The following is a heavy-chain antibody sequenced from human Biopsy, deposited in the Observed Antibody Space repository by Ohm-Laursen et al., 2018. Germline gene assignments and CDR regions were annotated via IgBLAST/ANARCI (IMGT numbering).Heavy chain of an antibody. CDR3: ALAAAQTVTHFDY. J-gene: IGHJ4*02. V-gene: IGHV3-23*01. CDR2: ISGNSDII. D-gene: IGHD4-17*01. Sequence: SLRLSCAASGFTFSGCAMHWVRQASGKGLEWVSTISGNSDIIYDTDSVKGRFTISRDNSKNTLYLQMNSLRADDTAVYYCALAAAQTVTHFDYWGQGTLVTVSS. CDR1: GFTFSGCA.